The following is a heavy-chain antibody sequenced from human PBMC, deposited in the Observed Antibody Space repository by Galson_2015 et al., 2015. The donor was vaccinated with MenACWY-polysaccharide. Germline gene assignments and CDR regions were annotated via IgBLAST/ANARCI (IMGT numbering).Heavy chain of an antibody. CDR2: ISGSGGTT. CDR3: AKRMTTVGAFEI. Sequence: SLRLSCAASGFTFSSCAMRWVRQAPGKGLEWVSGISGSGGTTYYADSVKGRFTISRDNSKNTLYLQMNSLRAEDTAVYYCAKRMTTVGAFEIWSQRTMVTVSS. CDR1: GFTFSSCA. J-gene: IGHJ3*02. D-gene: IGHD4-23*01. V-gene: IGHV3-23*01.